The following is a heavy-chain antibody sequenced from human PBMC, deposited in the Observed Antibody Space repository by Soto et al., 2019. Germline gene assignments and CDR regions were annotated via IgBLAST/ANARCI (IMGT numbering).Heavy chain of an antibody. CDR1: GYSFPSYW. D-gene: IGHD3-10*01. CDR3: VRGSGSYGRRTDV. J-gene: IGHJ6*04. Sequence: GESLKISCKGSGYSFPSYWIGWVRQMPGKGLEWMGIIYPGDSDTRYSPSFQGQVTISADKSISTAYLQWSSLKASDTAMYYCVRGSGSYGRRTDVWGKGTTVTVSS. V-gene: IGHV5-51*01. CDR2: IYPGDSDT.